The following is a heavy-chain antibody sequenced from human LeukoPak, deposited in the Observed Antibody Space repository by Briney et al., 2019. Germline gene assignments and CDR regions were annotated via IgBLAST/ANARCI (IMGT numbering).Heavy chain of an antibody. V-gene: IGHV4-39*07. CDR3: ARNKEYSYGYALGYYYYYYMDV. CDR1: GVSISSTSNQ. CDR2: IYYSGNT. J-gene: IGHJ6*03. D-gene: IGHD5-18*01. Sequence: SETLSLTCTVSGVSISSTSNQWGWIRQPPGKGLEWIGSIYYSGNTHYNPSLKSRVTISVDTSKNQFSLRLRSVTAADTAVYYCARNKEYSYGYALGYYYYYYMDVWGKGTTVTVSS.